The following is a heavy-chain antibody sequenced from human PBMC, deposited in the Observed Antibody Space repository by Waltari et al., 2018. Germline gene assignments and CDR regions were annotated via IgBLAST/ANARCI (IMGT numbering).Heavy chain of an antibody. CDR2: IHSAGTT. CDR3: ARVQGWPTIPDY. CDR1: GFTVSSDY. Sequence: EVQLVESGGGLIQPGGSLRLSCAATGFTVSSDYMSWVRQAPGKGLEWISVIHSAGTTYYADAVKGRVTISRDNSKNTRYLQMTSRRAEDTAVYYCARVQGWPTIPDYWGQGTLVTVSS. V-gene: IGHV3-53*01. J-gene: IGHJ4*02. D-gene: IGHD2-15*01.